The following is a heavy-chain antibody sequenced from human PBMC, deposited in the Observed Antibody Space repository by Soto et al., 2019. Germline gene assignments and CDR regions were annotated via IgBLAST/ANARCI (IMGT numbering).Heavy chain of an antibody. CDR2: IYSGGST. Sequence: GGSLRLSCAASGFTVSSNYMSWVRQAPGKGLEWVSVIYSGGSTYYADSVKGRFSNYRDNSKNTLYLQMNSLRAEDTAVYYCARAGYYYMDVWGKGTTVTVSS. V-gene: IGHV3-66*01. J-gene: IGHJ6*03. CDR1: GFTVSSNY. CDR3: ARAGYYYMDV. D-gene: IGHD3-10*01.